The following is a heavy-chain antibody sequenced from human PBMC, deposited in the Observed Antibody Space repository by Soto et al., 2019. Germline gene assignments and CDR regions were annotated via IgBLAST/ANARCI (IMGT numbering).Heavy chain of an antibody. CDR1: GYIFVNYG. D-gene: IGHD3-16*01. CDR2: ISPYSGNT. J-gene: IGHJ6*02. Sequence: QVQLVQSGDEVRKPGSSVKVSCKASGYIFVNYGIAWVRQAPGQGLEWMGWISPYSGNTPYASKVQGRLTMTTDTSTSAAYMDLGSLTSDATAVYYWAMVDNYVTPTPQDVWGQGTTVTVSS. CDR3: AMVDNYVTPTPQDV. V-gene: IGHV1-18*01.